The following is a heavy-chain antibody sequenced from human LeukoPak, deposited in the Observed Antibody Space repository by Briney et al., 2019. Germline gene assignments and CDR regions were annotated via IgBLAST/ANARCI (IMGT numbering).Heavy chain of an antibody. D-gene: IGHD5-18*01. CDR3: ARGYSYRYNYFDY. CDR1: GGSISPYY. V-gene: IGHV4-59*01. Sequence: SETLSLTCTVSGGSISPYYWGWIRHPPGKGLEWIAYIYYTGSSDYSPSLKSRATILVDTSKNHFSLKLTSVTAADTALYYCARGYSYRYNYFDYWGQGTLVTVSS. CDR2: IYYTGSS. J-gene: IGHJ4*02.